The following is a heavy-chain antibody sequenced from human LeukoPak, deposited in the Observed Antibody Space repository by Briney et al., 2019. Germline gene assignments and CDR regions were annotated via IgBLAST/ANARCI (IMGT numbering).Heavy chain of an antibody. V-gene: IGHV1-18*01. Sequence: ASAKVSCKASGYTFTSYGISWVRQAPGQGLEWMGWISAYDGNTNYAQKLQGRVTMTTDTSTSTAYMELRSLRSDDTAVYYCARDSLYGVVDYWGQGTLVTVSS. CDR2: ISAYDGNT. CDR1: GYTFTSYG. D-gene: IGHD4-17*01. J-gene: IGHJ4*02. CDR3: ARDSLYGVVDY.